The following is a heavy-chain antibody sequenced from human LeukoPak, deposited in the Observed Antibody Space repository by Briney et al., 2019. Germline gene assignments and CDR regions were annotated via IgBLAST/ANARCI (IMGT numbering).Heavy chain of an antibody. CDR3: TRGRGYNGVDY. D-gene: IGHD5-18*01. Sequence: SETLSLTCAVYGGSFSGYYCSWIRQPPGKGLEWIGEINHNGSTNYNPSLKSRVTILLDTSKNQFSLRLTSVTAADTAVYYCTRGRGYNGVDYWGQGTLVTVSS. CDR2: INHNGST. V-gene: IGHV4-34*01. CDR1: GGSFSGYY. J-gene: IGHJ4*02.